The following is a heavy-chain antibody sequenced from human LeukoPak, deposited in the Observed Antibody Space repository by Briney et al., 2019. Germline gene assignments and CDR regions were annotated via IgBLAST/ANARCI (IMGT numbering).Heavy chain of an antibody. V-gene: IGHV3-7*01. CDR1: GFTFSTYW. J-gene: IGHJ4*02. D-gene: IGHD2-15*01. CDR2: IKQDGSEK. Sequence: PGGSLRLSWAASGFTFSTYWMSWVRQAPGKGLEWVAKIKQDGSEKYYVDSVKGRFTISRDNAKNSVYLQMNSLRVEDTAVYYCARGQLADVYWGQGALVTVSS. CDR3: ARGQLADVY.